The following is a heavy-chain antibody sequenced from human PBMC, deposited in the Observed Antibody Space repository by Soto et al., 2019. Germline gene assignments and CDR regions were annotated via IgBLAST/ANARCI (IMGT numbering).Heavy chain of an antibody. D-gene: IGHD6-13*01. CDR1: GGTISSYY. V-gene: IGHV4-59*01. J-gene: IGHJ5*02. Sequence: SETLSLTCTVSGGTISSYYWSWIRQPPGKGLEWIGYIYYSGSTNYNPSLKSRVTISVDTSKNQFSLKLSSVTAADTAVYYCARYSSSRNNWFDPWGQGTLVTVSS. CDR2: IYYSGST. CDR3: ARYSSSRNNWFDP.